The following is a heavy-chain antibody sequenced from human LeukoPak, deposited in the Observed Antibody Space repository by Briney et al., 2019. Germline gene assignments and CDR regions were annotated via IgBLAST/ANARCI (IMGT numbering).Heavy chain of an antibody. J-gene: IGHJ6*03. D-gene: IGHD2-15*01. Sequence: GGSLRLSCAASGFTFSSYWMSWVRQAPGKGLEWVANIKQDGSEKYYVDSVKGRFTISRDNAKNSLYLQMNSLRAEDTAVYYCARGGRSRTYYMDVWGKGTTVTVSS. V-gene: IGHV3-7*01. CDR1: GFTFSSYW. CDR2: IKQDGSEK. CDR3: ARGGRSRTYYMDV.